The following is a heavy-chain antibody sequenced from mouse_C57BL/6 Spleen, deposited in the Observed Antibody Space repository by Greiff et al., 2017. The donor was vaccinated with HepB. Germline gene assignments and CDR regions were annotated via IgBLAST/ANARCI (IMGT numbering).Heavy chain of an antibody. D-gene: IGHD1-1*01. V-gene: IGHV1-18*01. CDR3: ARGYYGSSPYYFDY. CDR1: GYTFTDYN. Sequence: VQLKESGPELVKPGASVKIPCKASGYTFTDYNMDWVKQSHGKSLEWIGDINPNNGGTIYNQKFKGKATLTVDKSSSTAYMELRSLTSEDTAVYYCARGYYGSSPYYFDYWGQGTTLTVSS. J-gene: IGHJ2*01. CDR2: INPNNGGT.